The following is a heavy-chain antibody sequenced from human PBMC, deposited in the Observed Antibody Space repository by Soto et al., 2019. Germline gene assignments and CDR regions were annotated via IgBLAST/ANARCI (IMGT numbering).Heavy chain of an antibody. Sequence: GGSLRLSCAASGFTVSSNYMTWVRQAPGKGLEWVSAIYSGGSTYYADSVKGRFTISRDNSKNTLYLQMNSLRAEDTAVYYCARAGSTAAGLFDSWGLRTPVTVSS. CDR1: GFTVSSNY. CDR3: ARAGSTAAGLFDS. CDR2: IYSGGST. J-gene: IGHJ4*02. V-gene: IGHV3-53*01. D-gene: IGHD6-13*01.